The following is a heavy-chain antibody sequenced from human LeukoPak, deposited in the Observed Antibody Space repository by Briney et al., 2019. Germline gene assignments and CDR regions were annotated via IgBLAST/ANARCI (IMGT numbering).Heavy chain of an antibody. D-gene: IGHD2-2*01. V-gene: IGHV1-18*01. J-gene: IGHJ4*02. Sequence: ASVKVSCKASGYTFTSYGISWVRQAPGQGLEWMGWISAYNGNTNYAQKLQGRVTMTTDTSTSTAYMELRSLRSDDTAVYYCARVAPYCSSTSCYWGIAAAGLDYWGQGTLVTVSS. CDR3: ARVAPYCSSTSCYWGIAAAGLDY. CDR2: ISAYNGNT. CDR1: GYTFTSYG.